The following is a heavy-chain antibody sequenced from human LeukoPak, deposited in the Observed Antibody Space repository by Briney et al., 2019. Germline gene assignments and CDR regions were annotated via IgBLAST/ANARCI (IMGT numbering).Heavy chain of an antibody. CDR3: ARGGGSSGWYTPSGY. V-gene: IGHV1-69*13. CDR2: IIPIFGTA. CDR1: GYTFTSYG. D-gene: IGHD6-19*01. J-gene: IGHJ4*02. Sequence: ASVKVSCKASGYTFTSYGISWVRQAPGQGLEWMGGIIPIFGTANYAQKFQGRVTITADESTSTAYMELRSLRAEDTAVYYCARGGGSSGWYTPSGYWGQGTLVTVSS.